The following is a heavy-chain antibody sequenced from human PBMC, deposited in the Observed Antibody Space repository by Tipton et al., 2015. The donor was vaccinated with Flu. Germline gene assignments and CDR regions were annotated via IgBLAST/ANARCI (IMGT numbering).Heavy chain of an antibody. D-gene: IGHD6-19*01. Sequence: TLSLTCTVSGDSISSGDYSWTWIRQPPGKGLEWIGYIYHTGTTDYSPSLKSRVSISVDTSKNQISLRLSSVTAADTAIYYCARLPRYSSGWGRYFDLWGRGTLVTVSS. CDR1: GDSISSGDYS. J-gene: IGHJ2*01. CDR3: ARLPRYSSGWGRYFDL. V-gene: IGHV4-30-2*01. CDR2: IYHTGTT.